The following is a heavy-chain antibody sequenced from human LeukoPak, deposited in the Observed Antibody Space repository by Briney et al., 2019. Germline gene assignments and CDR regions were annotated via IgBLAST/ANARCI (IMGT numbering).Heavy chain of an antibody. CDR3: ARAYIAAGWFDH. J-gene: IGHJ5*02. V-gene: IGHV4-34*01. Sequence: SETLSLTCAVYGGSFSGYYWSWIRQPPGKGLEWIGEINHSGSTNYNPSLKSRVTISVDTSKNQFSLKLSSVTAADTAVYYCARAYIAAGWFDHWAQGTLVTVSS. CDR1: GGSFSGYY. D-gene: IGHD6-13*01. CDR2: INHSGST.